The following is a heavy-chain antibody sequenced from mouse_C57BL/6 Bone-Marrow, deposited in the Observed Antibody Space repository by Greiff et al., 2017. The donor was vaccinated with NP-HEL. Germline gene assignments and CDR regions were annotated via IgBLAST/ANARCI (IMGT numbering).Heavy chain of an antibody. Sequence: VQLVESGPELVKPGASVKISCKASGYAFSSSWMNWVKQRPGKGLEWIGRIYPGDGDTNYNGKFKGKATLTADKSSSTAYMQLSSLTSEDSAVYFCARSTYGNYDFFDYWGKGTTLTVSS. D-gene: IGHD2-1*01. CDR2: IYPGDGDT. CDR3: ARSTYGNYDFFDY. CDR1: GYAFSSSW. J-gene: IGHJ2*01. V-gene: IGHV1-82*01.